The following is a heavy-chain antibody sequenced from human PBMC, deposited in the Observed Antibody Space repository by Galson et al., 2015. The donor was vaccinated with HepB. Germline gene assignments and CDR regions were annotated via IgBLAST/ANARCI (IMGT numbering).Heavy chain of an antibody. J-gene: IGHJ4*02. Sequence: SVKVSCKASGYIITGYYMDWVRQAPGQGLEWMGRINPNSGGTKFAQKFQGRVTMTRDTSISTAYMELSRLRSDDTAVYYCARRNIVGSTSFEYWGQGTLVTVSS. CDR2: INPNSGGT. D-gene: IGHD1-26*01. V-gene: IGHV1-2*06. CDR3: ARRNIVGSTSFEY. CDR1: GYIITGYY.